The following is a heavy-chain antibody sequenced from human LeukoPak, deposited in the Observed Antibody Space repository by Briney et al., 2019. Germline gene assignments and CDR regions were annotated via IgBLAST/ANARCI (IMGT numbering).Heavy chain of an antibody. Sequence: KSGGSLRLSCAASGFTFSDYYMSWIRQAPGKGLEWVSCISSSGSTIYYADSVKGRFTISRDNAKNSLYLQMNSLRAEDTAVYYCARDRLGRPRSSWGLFDYWGQGTLVTVSS. D-gene: IGHD6-13*01. V-gene: IGHV3-11*01. CDR3: ARDRLGRPRSSWGLFDY. CDR2: ISSSGSTI. CDR1: GFTFSDYY. J-gene: IGHJ4*02.